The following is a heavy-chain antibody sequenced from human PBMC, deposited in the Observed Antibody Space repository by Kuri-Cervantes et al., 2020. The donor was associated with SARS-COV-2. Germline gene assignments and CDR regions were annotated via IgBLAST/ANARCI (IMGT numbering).Heavy chain of an antibody. CDR3: GRGLDYYYYYMDV. CDR1: GGSVSSRSYY. D-gene: IGHD3-10*01. V-gene: IGHV4-39*01. CDR2: IYYDGSG. Sequence: SETLSLTCTVSGGSVSSRSYYWGWIRQPPGQGLEWIGSIYYDGSGRYNPSLKSRVTISVDTSKNQFSLKLSSVTAADTAVYYCGRGLDYYYYYMDVWGKGTTVTVSS. J-gene: IGHJ6*03.